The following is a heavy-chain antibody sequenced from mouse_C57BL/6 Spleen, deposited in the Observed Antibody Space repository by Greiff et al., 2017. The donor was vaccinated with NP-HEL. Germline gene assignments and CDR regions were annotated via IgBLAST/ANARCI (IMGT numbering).Heavy chain of an antibody. D-gene: IGHD2-4*01. CDR1: GFTFSSYA. CDR2: ISSGGDYI. V-gene: IGHV5-9-1*02. Sequence: EVMLVESGEGLVKPGGSLKLSCAASGFTFSSYAMSWVRQTPEKRLELVAYISSGGDYIYYAATVTGRFTISRDNARNTLYLQMSSLKSEDTAMYYCTRGGDYDYQFAYWGQGTLVTVSA. J-gene: IGHJ3*01. CDR3: TRGGDYDYQFAY.